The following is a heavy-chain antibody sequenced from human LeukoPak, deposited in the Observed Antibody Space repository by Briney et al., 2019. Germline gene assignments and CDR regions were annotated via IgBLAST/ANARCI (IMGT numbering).Heavy chain of an antibody. CDR3: ARYGGNFDY. V-gene: IGHV4-59*01. J-gene: IGHJ4*02. Sequence: SETLSLTCTVSGGSISSYYWSWIRQPPGKGLDWIGYIYYSGSTHYNPSLKSRVTISVDTSKNQSSLKLSSVTAADTAVYYCARYGGNFDYWGQGTLVTVSS. CDR2: IYYSGST. D-gene: IGHD4-23*01. CDR1: GGSISSYY.